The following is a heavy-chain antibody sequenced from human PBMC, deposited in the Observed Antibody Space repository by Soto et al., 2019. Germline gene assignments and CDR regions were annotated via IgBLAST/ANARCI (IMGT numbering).Heavy chain of an antibody. CDR1: GFIFSNHA. CDR2: ISYDEGFK. Sequence: GGSLRLSCAVSGFIFSNHAMHWVRQAPGKGLEWVAVISYDEGFKKYADSVKGRFTISRDNSKNTLYLQMNSLRAEDTAVYYCARPRIAVAAIDAFDIWGQGTMVTVSS. CDR3: ARPRIAVAAIDAFDI. D-gene: IGHD6-19*01. V-gene: IGHV3-30*14. J-gene: IGHJ3*02.